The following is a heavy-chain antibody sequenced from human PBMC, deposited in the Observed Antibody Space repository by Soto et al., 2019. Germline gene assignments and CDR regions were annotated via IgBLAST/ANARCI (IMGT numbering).Heavy chain of an antibody. D-gene: IGHD3-3*01. V-gene: IGHV3-66*01. Sequence: EVQLVESGGGLVQPGGSLRLSCAASGFTVSSNYMSWVRHAPGKGLEWVSVIYSGGSTYYADSVKGRFAISRDNSRNTLSLQMNSLRAEDSAVYYCKRERSVNGDFDLWGQGTMVTVSS. CDR2: IYSGGST. J-gene: IGHJ3*01. CDR3: KRERSVNGDFDL. CDR1: GFTVSSNY.